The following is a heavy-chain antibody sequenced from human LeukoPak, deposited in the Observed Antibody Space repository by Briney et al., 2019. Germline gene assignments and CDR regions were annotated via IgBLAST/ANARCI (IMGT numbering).Heavy chain of an antibody. CDR1: GFTFSSYG. D-gene: IGHD1-7*01. CDR2: ISYDGSNK. CDR3: AKNYVTPLDY. V-gene: IGHV3-30*18. Sequence: GGSLRLSCAASGFTFSSYGMHWVRQAPGKGLECVAVISYDGSNKYYADSVKGRFTVSRDNSKNTLYLQMNSLRAEDTAVYYCAKNYVTPLDYWGQGTLVTVSS. J-gene: IGHJ4*02.